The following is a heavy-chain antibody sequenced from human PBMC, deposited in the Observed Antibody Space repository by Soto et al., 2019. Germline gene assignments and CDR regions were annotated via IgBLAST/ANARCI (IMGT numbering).Heavy chain of an antibody. D-gene: IGHD2-2*01. CDR3: ARGYCSSTSCQWAFDI. Sequence: QVQLQQWGAGLLKPSETLSLTCAVYGGSFSGYYWSWIRQPPGKGLEGIGEINHSGSTNYNPSLTSRVTISVDTSKNQFSLKLSSVTAAGTAVYYGARGYCSSTSCQWAFDIWGQGTMVTVSS. J-gene: IGHJ3*02. V-gene: IGHV4-34*01. CDR1: GGSFSGYY. CDR2: INHSGST.